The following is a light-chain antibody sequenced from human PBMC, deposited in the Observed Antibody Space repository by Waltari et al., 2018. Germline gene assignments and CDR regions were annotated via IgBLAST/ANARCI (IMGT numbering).Light chain of an antibody. Sequence: ASQSVSSFLVWDQQQPGEAPRLLIYVASTRATGIPASFSGSGSGTAFTLTISSLQSEDFAVYYCQQYNDWPPLTFGGGTKVEIK. CDR2: VAS. J-gene: IGKJ4*01. CDR1: QSVSSF. V-gene: IGKV3-15*01. CDR3: QQYNDWPPLT.